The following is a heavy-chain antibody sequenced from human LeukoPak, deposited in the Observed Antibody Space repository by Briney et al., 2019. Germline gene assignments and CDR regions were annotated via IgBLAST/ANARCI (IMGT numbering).Heavy chain of an antibody. J-gene: IGHJ4*02. CDR1: GVTFSRYS. CDR3: ARWGYCSGGSCYDY. D-gene: IGHD2-15*01. Sequence: GGSLRLSCAASGVTFSRYSMNWGGQAPGKGGEGVAYISSSSSTIYYADSVKGRFTISRDNAKNSLYLQMNSLRDEDTAVYYCARWGYCSGGSCYDYWGQGTLVTVSS. CDR2: ISSSSSTI. V-gene: IGHV3-48*02.